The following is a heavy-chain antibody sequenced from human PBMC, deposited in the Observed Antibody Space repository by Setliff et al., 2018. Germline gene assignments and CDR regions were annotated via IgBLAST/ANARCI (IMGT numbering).Heavy chain of an antibody. CDR3: ARADHLVTTTFDY. D-gene: IGHD4-17*01. J-gene: IGHJ4*01. Sequence: ASVKVSCKASGYSLSNYVMIWVRQAPGQGLEWMGWINTKTGDPSYAQGYTGRFAFSLDTSDSTTYLDISTLKAEDTATYFCARADHLVTTTFDYWGQGTLVTVSS. V-gene: IGHV7-4-1*02. CDR1: GYSLSNYV. CDR2: INTKTGDP.